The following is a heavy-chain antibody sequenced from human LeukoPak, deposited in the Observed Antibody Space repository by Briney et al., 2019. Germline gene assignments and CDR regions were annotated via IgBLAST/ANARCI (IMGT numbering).Heavy chain of an antibody. J-gene: IGHJ4*02. D-gene: IGHD5-12*01. Sequence: SETLSLTCAVYGGSFSGYYWSWIRQPPGNGLEWIGEINHSGSTNYNPSLKSRVTISVDTSKNQFSLKLSSVTAADTAVYYCASLSAWPWGQGTLVTVSS. CDR1: GGSFSGYY. CDR3: ASLSAWP. V-gene: IGHV4-34*01. CDR2: INHSGST.